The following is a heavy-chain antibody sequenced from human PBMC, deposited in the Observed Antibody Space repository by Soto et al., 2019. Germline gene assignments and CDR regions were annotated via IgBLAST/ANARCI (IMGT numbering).Heavy chain of an antibody. CDR2: FDPEDSET. CDR1: GYTLTELS. D-gene: IGHD3-22*01. J-gene: IGHJ4*02. V-gene: IGHV1-24*01. CDR3: ATDLRYYYDSSGYYDLGY. Sequence: GASVEVSGKXSGYTLTELSLNWVRQAPGTRLEWMGGFDPEDSETIYAQKVQGRVTMTEDTSTDTAYMELSSLRSEDTAVHYCATDLRYYYDSSGYYDLGYWGQGTLVTVSS.